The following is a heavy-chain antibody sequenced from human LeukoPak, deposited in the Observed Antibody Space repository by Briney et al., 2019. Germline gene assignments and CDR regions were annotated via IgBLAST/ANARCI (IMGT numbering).Heavy chain of an antibody. CDR3: ARERGSLGYCSSTSCQKSDAFDI. J-gene: IGHJ3*02. V-gene: IGHV1-69*04. D-gene: IGHD2-2*01. CDR2: IIPILGIA. Sequence: GGSLRLSCAASGFTFSSYAISWVRQAPGQGLEWMGRIIPILGIANYAQKFQGRVTITADKSTSTAYMELSSLRSEDTAVYYCARERGSLGYCSSTSCQKSDAFDIWGQGTMVTVSS. CDR1: GFTFSSYA.